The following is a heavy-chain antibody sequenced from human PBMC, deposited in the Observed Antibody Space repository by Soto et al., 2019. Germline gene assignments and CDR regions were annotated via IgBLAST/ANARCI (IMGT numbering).Heavy chain of an antibody. V-gene: IGHV4-4*02. CDR1: SGSISSSNW. J-gene: IGHJ6*03. CDR3: ARSVQIMITFGGVIVDRYYYYYMDV. CDR2: IYHSGST. D-gene: IGHD3-16*02. Sequence: SETLSLTCAVSSGSISSSNWWSWVRQPPGKGLEWIGEIYHSGSTNYNPSLKSRVTISVDKSKNQFSLKLSSVTAADTAVYYCARSVQIMITFGGVIVDRYYYYYMDVWGKGTTVTVSS.